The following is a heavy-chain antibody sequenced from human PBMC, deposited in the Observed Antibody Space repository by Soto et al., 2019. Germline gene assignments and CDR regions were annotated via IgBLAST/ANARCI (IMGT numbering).Heavy chain of an antibody. CDR2: INQDGTAK. J-gene: IGHJ4*02. CDR3: ATRPNNVHSSPGVFDF. Sequence: GGSPEIFFAGPGLGLCNQWMTWVRPGSGKGLEWVANINQDGTAKYYVDSVKGRFTISRDNAKNSVYLQMNSLRAEDTALYYCATRPNNVHSSPGVFDFWGPGTPVTVS. V-gene: IGHV3-7*01. D-gene: IGHD3-10*02. CDR1: GLGLCNQW.